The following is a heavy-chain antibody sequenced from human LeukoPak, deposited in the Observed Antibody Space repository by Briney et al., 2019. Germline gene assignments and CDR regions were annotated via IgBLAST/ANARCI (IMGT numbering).Heavy chain of an antibody. CDR3: ARGGPYDSSGDFDY. CDR1: GGTFSSYA. V-gene: IGHV1-69*05. D-gene: IGHD3-22*01. CDR2: IIPIFGTA. J-gene: IGHJ4*02. Sequence: AASVKVSCKASGGTFSSYAISWVRQAPGQGLEWMGRIIPIFGTANYEQKFQGRVTITTDESTSPAYMELSSLRSEGTAVYYCARGGPYDSSGDFDYWGQGTLVTVSS.